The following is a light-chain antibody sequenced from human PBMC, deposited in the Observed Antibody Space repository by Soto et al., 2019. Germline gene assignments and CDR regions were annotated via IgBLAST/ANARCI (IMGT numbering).Light chain of an antibody. J-gene: IGKJ4*01. CDR1: QSVGSN. CDR3: QQRSTWPLT. V-gene: IGKV3-15*01. Sequence: EIVMTQSPATLSVSPGERATLSCRASQSVGSNLAWYQQKPGQAPRLLIYGASTRATGIPARFSGGGSGTEFTLTISSLQSEDLAVYYCQQRSTWPLTFGGGTKVEIK. CDR2: GAS.